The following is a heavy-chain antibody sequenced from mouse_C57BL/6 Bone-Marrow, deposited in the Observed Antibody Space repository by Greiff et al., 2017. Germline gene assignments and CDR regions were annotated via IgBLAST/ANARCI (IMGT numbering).Heavy chain of an antibody. CDR3: ASIYYYGFSYWYFDV. CDR1: GFSLTSYA. V-gene: IGHV2-9-1*01. D-gene: IGHD1-1*01. Sequence: VQLQESGPGLVAPSQSLSITCTVSGFSLTSYAISWVRQPPGKGLEWLGVIWTGGGTNYNSALKSRLSISKDNSKSQVFLKMNSLQTDDTARYYCASIYYYGFSYWYFDVWGTGTTVTVSS. CDR2: IWTGGGT. J-gene: IGHJ1*03.